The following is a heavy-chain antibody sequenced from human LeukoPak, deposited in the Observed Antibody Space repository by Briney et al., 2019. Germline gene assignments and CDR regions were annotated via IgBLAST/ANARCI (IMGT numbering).Heavy chain of an antibody. Sequence: PGGSLRLSCAASGFTFNNYAMSWVRQAPGKGLEWVSAISGNGGFTYYADSVRGRFTFSRDNSKNTLYLQMNSLRAEDTAVYYCARSSSSLLWFGAPDYWGQGNLVTVSS. D-gene: IGHD3-10*01. J-gene: IGHJ4*02. V-gene: IGHV3-23*01. CDR2: ISGNGGFT. CDR1: GFTFNNYA. CDR3: ARSSSSLLWFGAPDY.